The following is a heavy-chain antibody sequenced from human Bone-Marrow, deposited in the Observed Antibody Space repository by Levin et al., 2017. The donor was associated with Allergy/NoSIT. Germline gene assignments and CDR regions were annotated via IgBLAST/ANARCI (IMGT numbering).Heavy chain of an antibody. Sequence: GGSLRLSCAASGFTFSSYGMHWVRQAPGKGLEWVAVIWYDGSNKYYADSVKGRFTISRDNSKNTLYLQMNSLRAEDTAVYYCAREGRIAVAGNDYWGQGTLVTVSS. CDR3: AREGRIAVAGNDY. J-gene: IGHJ4*02. CDR2: IWYDGSNK. D-gene: IGHD6-19*01. CDR1: GFTFSSYG. V-gene: IGHV3-33*01.